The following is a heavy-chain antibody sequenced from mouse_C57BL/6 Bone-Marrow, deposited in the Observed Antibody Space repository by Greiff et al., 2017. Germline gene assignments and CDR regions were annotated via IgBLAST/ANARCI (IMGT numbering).Heavy chain of an antibody. V-gene: IGHV1-63*01. CDR1: GYTFTNYW. J-gene: IGHJ3*01. Sequence: QVQLQQSGAELVSPGTSVKMSCKASGYTFTNYWLGWAKQRPGHGLEWIGDIYPGGGYTNYNEKFKGKATLTADKSSSTAYMQFSSLTSEDSAIYYCARWGLRRGSWFAYWGQGTLVTVSA. D-gene: IGHD2-2*01. CDR3: ARWGLRRGSWFAY. CDR2: IYPGGGYT.